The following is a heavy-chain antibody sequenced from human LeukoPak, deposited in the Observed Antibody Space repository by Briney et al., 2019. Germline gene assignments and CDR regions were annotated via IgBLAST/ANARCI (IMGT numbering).Heavy chain of an antibody. CDR2: VHLNGNN. D-gene: IGHD2-15*01. Sequence: SSETLSLTCVVSGSSITSSYQWGWIRQPPGRGLEWIGTVHLNGNNYYNPSLKGRVTISVDTSKNHFSLRLNSMTAADTATYFCARVGDCSGGTCHSVYYRGLGILVIVSS. CDR3: ARVGDCSGGTCHSVYY. J-gene: IGHJ4*02. V-gene: IGHV4-38-2*01. CDR1: GSSITSSYQ.